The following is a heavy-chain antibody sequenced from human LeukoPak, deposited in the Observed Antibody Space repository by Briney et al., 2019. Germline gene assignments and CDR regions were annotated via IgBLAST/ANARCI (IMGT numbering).Heavy chain of an antibody. D-gene: IGHD3-10*02. CDR3: AELGITMIGGV. V-gene: IGHV3-23*01. CDR2: ICNSDET. J-gene: IGHJ6*04. Sequence: GGSLRLSCVVSGFFFNTNAMSWVRQAPGMGLEWVAAICNSDETYYSDAVKGRFTISRDNAKNSLYLQMNSLRAEDTAVYYCAELGITMIGGVWGKGTTVTISS. CDR1: GFFFNTNA.